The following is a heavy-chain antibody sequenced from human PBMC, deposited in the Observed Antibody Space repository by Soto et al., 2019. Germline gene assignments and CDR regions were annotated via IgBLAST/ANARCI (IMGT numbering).Heavy chain of an antibody. CDR3: AKGAVVRGVYDLDY. J-gene: IGHJ4*02. Sequence: EVQLLESGGGLVQPGGSLRLSCAASGFTFSSYAMNWVRQAPGKGLEWVSAISGSGGSTYYADSVKGRFTISRDNSKNTLYLQMNSLRAEVTAVYYCAKGAVVRGVYDLDYWGQGTLVTVSS. CDR2: ISGSGGST. V-gene: IGHV3-23*01. D-gene: IGHD3-10*01. CDR1: GFTFSSYA.